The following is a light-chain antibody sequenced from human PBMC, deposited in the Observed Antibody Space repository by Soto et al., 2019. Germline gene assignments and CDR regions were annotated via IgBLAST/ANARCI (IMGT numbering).Light chain of an antibody. Sequence: DIQMTQSPSSLSASVGDRVTITCQASQAIVNSLNWYQQKPGKAPKLLIYDASNFITGVPSRFAGSGSGTEYTFTITSLQPEDIATYWCQQYFNLPYTFGQGTKLEI. J-gene: IGKJ2*01. CDR1: QAIVNS. CDR3: QQYFNLPYT. V-gene: IGKV1-33*01. CDR2: DAS.